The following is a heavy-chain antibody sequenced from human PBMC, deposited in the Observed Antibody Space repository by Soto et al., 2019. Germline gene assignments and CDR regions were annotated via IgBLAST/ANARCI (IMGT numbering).Heavy chain of an antibody. J-gene: IGHJ6*03. Sequence: QLQLQESGPGLVKPSETLSLTCTVSGGSISSSSYYWGWIRQPPGKGLEWIGSIYYSGSTYYNPSLKSRVTLSVDTSNNQFSLKLISVTAADTAVYYCARHPTYYDILTGYAGYYMDVWGKGTTVTVSS. CDR1: GGSISSSSYY. CDR3: ARHPTYYDILTGYAGYYMDV. V-gene: IGHV4-39*01. D-gene: IGHD3-9*01. CDR2: IYYSGST.